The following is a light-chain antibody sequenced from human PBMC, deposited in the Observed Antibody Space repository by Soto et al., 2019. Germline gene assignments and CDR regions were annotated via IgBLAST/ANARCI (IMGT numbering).Light chain of an antibody. J-gene: IGLJ1*01. CDR1: SSDVGGYNY. Sequence: QSVLTQPRSVSGSPGQSVTISCTGTSSDVGGYNYVSWYQQHPGKAPKLMTYDVSKRPSGVPDRFSGSKSGNTASLTISGLQAEDEADYYCSSYAGSYKGVFGTGTKVTVL. CDR2: DVS. V-gene: IGLV2-11*01. CDR3: SSYAGSYKGV.